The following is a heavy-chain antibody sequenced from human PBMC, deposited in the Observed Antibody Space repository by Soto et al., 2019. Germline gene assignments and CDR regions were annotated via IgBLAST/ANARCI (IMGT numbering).Heavy chain of an antibody. V-gene: IGHV1-2*02. CDR3: ARMTVAIDY. D-gene: IGHD3-22*01. CDR2: INPNSGDT. CDR1: GYTFVIYH. Sequence: QAHLVQSGAEIRKPGASVKVSCKASGYTFVIYHLHWVRQAPGQGLEWVGWINPNSGDTNYAQKFQGRVTMTRDTSINTVYMELSGLRSDDTAVYYCARMTVAIDYWGQGALVTVSS. J-gene: IGHJ4*02.